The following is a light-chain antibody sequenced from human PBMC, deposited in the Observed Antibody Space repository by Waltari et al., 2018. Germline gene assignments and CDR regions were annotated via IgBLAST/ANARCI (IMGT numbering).Light chain of an antibody. CDR3: GTWDHSLHGVV. CDR1: SSNIGTDH. CDR2: DNS. V-gene: IGLV1-51*01. J-gene: IGLJ2*01. Sequence: QSVLTQPPSVSAAPGQKVTISCSGNSSNIGTDHVSWFQQLTGTVPKVVIYDNSERPPGIPDRFSGSKSGTSATLGITGLQTGDEACYYCGTWDHSLHGVVFGGGTELTVL.